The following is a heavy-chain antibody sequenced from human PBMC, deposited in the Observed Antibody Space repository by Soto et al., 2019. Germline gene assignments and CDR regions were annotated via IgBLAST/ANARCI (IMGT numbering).Heavy chain of an antibody. J-gene: IGHJ4*02. CDR3: ARLLQYSGSYYYFDY. CDR1: GYSFTSYW. Sequence: GESLKISCKSSGYSFTSYWIGWVRQMPGKGLEWMGRIDPSDSYTNYSPSFQGQVTISADKSISTAYLQWSSLKASDTAMYYCARLLQYSGSYYYFDYWGQGTLVTVSS. D-gene: IGHD1-26*01. V-gene: IGHV5-10-1*04. CDR2: IDPSDSYT.